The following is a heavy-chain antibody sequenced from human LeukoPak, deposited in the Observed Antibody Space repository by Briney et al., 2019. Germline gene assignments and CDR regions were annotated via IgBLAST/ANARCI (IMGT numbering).Heavy chain of an antibody. CDR3: AKSLESTNYYYHMDV. V-gene: IGHV3-23*01. D-gene: IGHD2-2*01. CDR2: ISGSGGST. Sequence: PGGSLRLSCVASGFILSTSEMNWVRQAPGKGLEWVSAISGSGGSTYYADSVKGRFTISRDNSKNTLYLQTNSLRAEDTAVYYCAKSLESTNYYYHMDVWGKGTTVTISS. J-gene: IGHJ6*03. CDR1: GFILSTSE.